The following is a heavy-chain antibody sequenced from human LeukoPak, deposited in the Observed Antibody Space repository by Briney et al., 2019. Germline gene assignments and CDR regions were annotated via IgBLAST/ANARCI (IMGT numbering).Heavy chain of an antibody. J-gene: IGHJ4*02. Sequence: PSGGSLRLSCAASGFTFSSYGMHWVRQAPGKGLEWVSYISSSSSTIYYADSVKGRFTISRDNAKNSLYLEMNSLRADDTAVYYCAKGGVGYYGSGSYYNPDYWGQGTLVTVSS. CDR2: ISSSSSTI. CDR3: AKGGVGYYGSGSYYNPDY. CDR1: GFTFSSYG. D-gene: IGHD3-10*01. V-gene: IGHV3-48*01.